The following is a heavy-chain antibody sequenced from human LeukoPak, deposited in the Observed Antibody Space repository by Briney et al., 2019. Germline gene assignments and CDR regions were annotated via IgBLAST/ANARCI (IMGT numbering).Heavy chain of an antibody. J-gene: IGHJ6*03. CDR3: ARVWYSSSWSFYYYYYMDV. Sequence: GGSLRLSCAASGFTFSSYGMNWVRQAPGKGLEWVSSISSSSSYIYYADSVKGRFTISRDNAKNSLYLQMNSLRAEDTAVYYCARVWYSSSWSFYYYYYMDVWGKGTTVTVSS. D-gene: IGHD6-13*01. CDR1: GFTFSSYG. CDR2: ISSSSSYI. V-gene: IGHV3-21*01.